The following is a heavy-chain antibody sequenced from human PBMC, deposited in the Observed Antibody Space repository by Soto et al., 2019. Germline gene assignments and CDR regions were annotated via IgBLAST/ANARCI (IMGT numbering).Heavy chain of an antibody. D-gene: IGHD7-27*01. CDR2: MNPSAGST. CDR1: GYTFTCYY. CDR3: ASLRATGFDY. V-gene: IGHV1-46*03. Sequence: ASVKASCKASGYTFTCYYMHWVQQAPGQGLEWMGIMNPSAGSTSYAQKFQGRVTMTRDTSTSTVYMEVRSLRSEDTAVYYCASLRATGFDYWGQGTLVTVPQ. J-gene: IGHJ4*02.